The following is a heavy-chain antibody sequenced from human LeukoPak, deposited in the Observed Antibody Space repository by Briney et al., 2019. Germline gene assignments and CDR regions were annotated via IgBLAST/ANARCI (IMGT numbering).Heavy chain of an antibody. CDR1: GGSISSYY. D-gene: IGHD2-21*02. CDR3: ARLGDWPAYYYYGMDV. Sequence: PSETLSLTCTVPGGSISSYYWSWIRQPPGKGLEWIGYIYYSGSTNYNPSLKSRVTISVDTSKNQFSLKLSSVTAADTAVYYCARLGDWPAYYYYGMDVWGQGTTVTVSS. J-gene: IGHJ6*02. V-gene: IGHV4-59*08. CDR2: IYYSGST.